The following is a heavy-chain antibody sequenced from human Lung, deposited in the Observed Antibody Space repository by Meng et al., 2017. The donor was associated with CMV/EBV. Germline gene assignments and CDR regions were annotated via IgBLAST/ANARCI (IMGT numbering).Heavy chain of an antibody. Sequence: TASGGSSSSREYYCLCVRQPPGKGLEWIGYIYYSGSTYYNPSLKVRVTISVDTSKNQFSLKLSSVTAADTAVYYCARETHGSGSYYDYWGQGTLVTVSS. CDR2: IYYSGST. D-gene: IGHD3-10*01. J-gene: IGHJ4*02. CDR1: GGSSSSREYY. CDR3: ARETHGSGSYYDY. V-gene: IGHV4-30-4*01.